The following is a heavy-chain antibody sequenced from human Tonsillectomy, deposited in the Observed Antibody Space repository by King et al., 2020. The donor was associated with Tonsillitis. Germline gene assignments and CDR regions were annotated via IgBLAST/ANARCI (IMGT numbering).Heavy chain of an antibody. J-gene: IGHJ4*02. D-gene: IGHD3-3*01. Sequence: VQLVESGGGLVQPGRSLRLSCAASGFTFDYYAMHWVRQAPGKGLDLVSGIRWNSGGTGYADSVKGRFTISIDNAKNSLYLQMNSLRAEDTALYYCAKDTRALYDFWTGSFDYWGQGTLVTVSS. CDR2: IRWNSGGT. CDR3: AKDTRALYDFWTGSFDY. V-gene: IGHV3-9*01. CDR1: GFTFDYYA.